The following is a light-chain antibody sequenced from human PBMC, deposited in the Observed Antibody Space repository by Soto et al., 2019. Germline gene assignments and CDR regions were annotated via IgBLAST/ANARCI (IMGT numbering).Light chain of an antibody. V-gene: IGKV1-39*01. CDR1: QSISTY. Sequence: DIQMTQSPSSLSVSVGDRVTLTCRASQSISTYLNWYQQKPGKAPKLLIYAASSLQSGVPSRFSGSGSGTDFTLTISSLQPEDGATYYCQQSYSSPPLTFGGGTKVEIK. CDR3: QQSYSSPPLT. J-gene: IGKJ4*01. CDR2: AAS.